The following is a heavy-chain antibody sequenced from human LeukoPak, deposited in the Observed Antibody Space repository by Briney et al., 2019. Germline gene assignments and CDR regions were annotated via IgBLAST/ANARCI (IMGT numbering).Heavy chain of an antibody. CDR1: GASLSSKTDY. V-gene: IGHV4-39*01. D-gene: IGHD2/OR15-2a*01. CDR3: ARHVSSVGIAVVITMIDS. CDR2: IYSSGNT. Sequence: SETLSLTCSVSGASLSSKTDYWGWIRQPPGKGLEWIGAIYSSGNTYYNPSLKSRVTISWDTSKNQLSLKVNSVTAADTALYYCARHVSSVGIAVVITMIDSWGQGILVTVSS. J-gene: IGHJ4*02.